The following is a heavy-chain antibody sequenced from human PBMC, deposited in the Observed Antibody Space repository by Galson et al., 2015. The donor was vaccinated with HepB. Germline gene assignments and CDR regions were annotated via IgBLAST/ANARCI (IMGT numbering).Heavy chain of an antibody. CDR1: GGTFSSYT. Sequence: SVKVSCKASGGTFSSYTISWVRQAPGKGLEWMGGFDPEDGETIYAQKFQGRVTMTEDTSTDTAYMELSSLRSEDTAVYYCSLWGSYWREYYFDYWGQGTLVTVSS. CDR3: SLWGSYWREYYFDY. V-gene: IGHV1-24*01. J-gene: IGHJ4*02. D-gene: IGHD1-26*01. CDR2: FDPEDGET.